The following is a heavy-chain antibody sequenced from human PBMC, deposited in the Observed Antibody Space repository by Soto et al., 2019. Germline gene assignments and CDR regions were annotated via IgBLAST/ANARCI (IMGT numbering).Heavy chain of an antibody. Sequence: QVQLVQSGAEVKKPGASVKVSCKASGYTFTSYDINWVRQATGQGLERMGWMNPNSGNTGYAQKFQGRVTKTRNTSISTAYMELSSLRSEDTAVYYCARERNSGIYPYPDYWGQGTLVTVSP. CDR2: MNPNSGNT. CDR3: ARERNSGIYPYPDY. J-gene: IGHJ4*02. CDR1: GYTFTSYD. V-gene: IGHV1-8*01. D-gene: IGHD3-10*01.